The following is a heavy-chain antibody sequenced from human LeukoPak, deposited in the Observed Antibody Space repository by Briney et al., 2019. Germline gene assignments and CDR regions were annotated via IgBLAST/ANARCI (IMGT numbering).Heavy chain of an antibody. Sequence: SETLSLTCTVSGGSFSSSDYYWGWIRQPPGKGLEWIGSIYYSGTTYYNPSLKSRVTISVDTSKKQFSLKLRSVTAADTAVYYCARGKKLSLGYSSGRYFGRAYYFDYWGQGTLVTVSS. CDR1: GGSFSSSDYY. CDR3: ARGKKLSLGYSSGRYFGRAYYFDY. CDR2: IYYSGTT. D-gene: IGHD6-19*01. J-gene: IGHJ4*02. V-gene: IGHV4-39*01.